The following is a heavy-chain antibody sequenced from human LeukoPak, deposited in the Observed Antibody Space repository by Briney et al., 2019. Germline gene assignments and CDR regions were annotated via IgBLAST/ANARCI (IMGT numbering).Heavy chain of an antibody. CDR3: ARCPRWAHFDY. Sequence: GGSLRLSCAGSGFTFSSYEMNWVRQAPGKGLDWISYISSSGRAIYYADSVKGRFTVSRDNAKHSLCLQMNSLRAEDTAVYYCARCPRWAHFDYWGQGTLVTVSS. CDR2: ISSSGRAI. J-gene: IGHJ4*02. CDR1: GFTFSSYE. V-gene: IGHV3-48*03. D-gene: IGHD4-23*01.